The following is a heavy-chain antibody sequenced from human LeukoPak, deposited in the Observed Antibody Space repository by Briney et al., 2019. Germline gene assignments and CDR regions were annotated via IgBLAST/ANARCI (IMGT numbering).Heavy chain of an antibody. J-gene: IGHJ4*02. D-gene: IGHD6-13*01. CDR1: GFTFSSYA. Sequence: PGGSLRLSCAASGFTFSSYAMSWVRQAPGKGLEWVSAISGSGGSTYYADSVKGRFTISRGNSKNTLYLQMNSLRAEDTAVYYCAKDLSSSPGGPFDYWGQGTLVTVSS. CDR2: ISGSGGST. V-gene: IGHV3-23*01. CDR3: AKDLSSSPGGPFDY.